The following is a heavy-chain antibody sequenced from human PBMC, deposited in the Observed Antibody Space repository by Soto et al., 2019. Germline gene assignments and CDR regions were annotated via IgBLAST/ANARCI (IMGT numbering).Heavy chain of an antibody. CDR3: ARGYCTTSICDPWFDP. CDR1: GYSFTSYW. J-gene: IGHJ5*02. Sequence: GESLKISCTGVGYSFTSYWIGWVRQMPGKGLEWMGIIYPGDSDTRYSPSFQGQVTISADKSITTAYLQWSSLKASDTAMYYCARGYCTTSICDPWFDPWGPGTLVTASS. V-gene: IGHV5-51*01. CDR2: IYPGDSDT. D-gene: IGHD2-8*01.